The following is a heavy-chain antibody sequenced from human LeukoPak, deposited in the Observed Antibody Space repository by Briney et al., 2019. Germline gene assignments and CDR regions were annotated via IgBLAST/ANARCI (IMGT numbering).Heavy chain of an antibody. J-gene: IGHJ4*02. CDR1: GGSISSYY. CDR3: ARHHPLEDGYNYAYYFDY. D-gene: IGHD5-24*01. Sequence: SETLSLTCTVSGGSISSYYWSWIRQPPGKGLEWIGYIYYSGSTNYNPSLKSRVTISVDTSKNQFSLKLSSVTAADTAVYYCARHHPLEDGYNYAYYFDYWGQGTLVTVSS. CDR2: IYYSGST. V-gene: IGHV4-59*08.